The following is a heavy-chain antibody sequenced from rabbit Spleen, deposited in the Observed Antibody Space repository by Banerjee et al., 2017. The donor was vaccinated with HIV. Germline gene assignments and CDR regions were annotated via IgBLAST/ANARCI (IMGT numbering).Heavy chain of an antibody. CDR2: IYNGDGTT. D-gene: IGHD1-1*01. CDR1: GFDFSSDA. Sequence: EESGGDLVQPVGSLTLSCKASGFDFSSDAMCWVRQAPGKGPEWIACIYNGDGTTYYANWVHGRFTISKTSSTTVTLQMTSLTAADTATHFCARDLDGVIGWNFGWWGPGTLVTVS. CDR3: ARDLDGVIGWNFGW. J-gene: IGHJ4*01. V-gene: IGHV1S47*01.